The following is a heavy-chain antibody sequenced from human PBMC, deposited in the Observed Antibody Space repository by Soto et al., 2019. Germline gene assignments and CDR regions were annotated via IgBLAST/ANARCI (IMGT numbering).Heavy chain of an antibody. CDR1: GFTFSDYY. Sequence: GGSLRLSCAASGFTFSDYYMSWIRQAPGKGLEWVSYISSSGSTYYADSVKGRFTISRDNSKNTLYLQMNSLRAEDTAVYYCARGVCSGGSCYSKWWYYMDVWGKGTTVTVSS. V-gene: IGHV3-66*01. D-gene: IGHD2-15*01. J-gene: IGHJ6*03. CDR3: ARGVCSGGSCYSKWWYYMDV. CDR2: ISSSGST.